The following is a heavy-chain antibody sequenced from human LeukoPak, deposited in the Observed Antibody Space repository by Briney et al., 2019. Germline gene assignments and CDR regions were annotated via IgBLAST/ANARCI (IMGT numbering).Heavy chain of an antibody. CDR1: GGSISSYY. CDR2: IYYSGST. CDR3: ARVGLTGYYKDYYYYMDV. J-gene: IGHJ6*03. V-gene: IGHV4-59*01. Sequence: SETLSLTCTVSGGSISSYYWSWIRQPPGKGLEWIGYIYYSGSTNYNPSLKSRVTISVDTSKNQFSLKLSSVTAADTAVYYCARVGLTGYYKDYYYYMDVWGKGTTVTVSS. D-gene: IGHD3-9*01.